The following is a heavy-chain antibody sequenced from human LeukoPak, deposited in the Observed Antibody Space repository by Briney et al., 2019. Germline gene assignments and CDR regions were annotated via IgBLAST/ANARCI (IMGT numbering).Heavy chain of an antibody. D-gene: IGHD3-10*01. V-gene: IGHV4-59*01. CDR3: ARGGGGYYYYMDV. CDR1: GGSISSYY. CDR2: IYYSGST. J-gene: IGHJ6*03. Sequence: SETLSLTCTVSGGSISSYYRSWIRQPPGKGLEWIGYIYYSGSTNYNPSLKSRVTISVDTSKNQFSLKLSSVTAADTAVYYCARGGGGYYYYMDVWGKGTTVTVSS.